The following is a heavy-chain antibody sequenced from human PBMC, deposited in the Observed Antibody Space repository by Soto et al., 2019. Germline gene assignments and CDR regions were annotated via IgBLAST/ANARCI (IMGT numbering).Heavy chain of an antibody. V-gene: IGHV3-30*18. J-gene: IGHJ6*02. CDR2: ISDDGRNL. CDR3: GKDYYPIAAPQYLDVDV. CDR1: GFSFTRYG. Sequence: PGGSLRLSCAASGFSFTRYGMHWVRQAPGKGLEWVAVISDDGRNLHYGDSVRGRFTISRDNSQSTLYLQMNSLKPEDTAVYYCGKDYYPIAAPQYLDVDVWGQGTTVTVSS. D-gene: IGHD6-13*01.